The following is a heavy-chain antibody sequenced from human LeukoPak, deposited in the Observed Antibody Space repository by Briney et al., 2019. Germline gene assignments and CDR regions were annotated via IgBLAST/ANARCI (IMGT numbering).Heavy chain of an antibody. Sequence: PLETLSLTCTVSSGSISSNYWSWVREPPGKGLEWIGYIYVSGGTKYNPSLKSRVTISVDTCKKEFSLKLSSVTAADTAVYYCARHGAVAARGGYYFDYWGQGTLV. CDR2: IYVSGGT. D-gene: IGHD6-19*01. CDR3: ARHGAVAARGGYYFDY. J-gene: IGHJ4*02. V-gene: IGHV4-59*08. CDR1: SGSISSNY.